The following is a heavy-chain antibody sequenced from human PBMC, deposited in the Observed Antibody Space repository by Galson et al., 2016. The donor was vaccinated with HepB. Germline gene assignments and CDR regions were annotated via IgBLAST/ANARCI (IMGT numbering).Heavy chain of an antibody. CDR1: GFTFSTYA. V-gene: IGHV3-23*01. CDR3: ARGTKRFCSGSNCYPLDH. Sequence: SLRLSCAASGFTFSTYAMTWVRQAPGKGLEWVSVITDSGDDTHHADSVKGRFIMSRDNSKNTVYLQVNNLRDEDTAIYFCARGTKRFCSGSNCYPLDHWGQGTLVTVSS. D-gene: IGHD2-15*01. CDR2: ITDSGDDT. J-gene: IGHJ4*02.